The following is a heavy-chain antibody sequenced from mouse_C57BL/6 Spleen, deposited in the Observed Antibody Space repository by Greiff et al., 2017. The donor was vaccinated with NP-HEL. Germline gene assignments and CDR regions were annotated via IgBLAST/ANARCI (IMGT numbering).Heavy chain of an antibody. J-gene: IGHJ4*01. V-gene: IGHV1-5*01. Sequence: EVQLQQSGTVLARPGASVKMSCKTSGYTFTSYWMHWVKQRPGQGLEWIGAIYPGNSDTSYNQKFKGKAKLTAVTSASTAYMELSSLTNEDSAVYYCTRHYYGSSYGAMDYWGQGTSVTVSS. CDR2: IYPGNSDT. D-gene: IGHD1-1*01. CDR1: GYTFTSYW. CDR3: TRHYYGSSYGAMDY.